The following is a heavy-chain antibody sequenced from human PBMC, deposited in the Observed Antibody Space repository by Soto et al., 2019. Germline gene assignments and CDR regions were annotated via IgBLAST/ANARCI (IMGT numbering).Heavy chain of an antibody. D-gene: IGHD3-3*01. Sequence: QVQLVHSGAEVKKPGASVKISCTASGYTVTTHYMHWVRQAPGRGLEWMGAINPGSGAAKYTQTFKARVTMTRDTSNNTVYMEMSALRSEDTAVFYCARGGEVGVAGSAAFDMWGQGTMVTVSS. J-gene: IGHJ3*02. CDR1: GYTVTTHY. CDR2: INPGSGAA. CDR3: ARGGEVGVAGSAAFDM. V-gene: IGHV1-46*01.